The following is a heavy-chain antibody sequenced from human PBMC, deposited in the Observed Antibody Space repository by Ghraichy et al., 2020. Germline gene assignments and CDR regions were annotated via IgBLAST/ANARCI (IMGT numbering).Heavy chain of an antibody. Sequence: SVKVSCKASGGTFSSYAISWVRQAPGQGLEWMGGIIPIFGTANYAQKFQGRVTITADKSTSTAYMELSSLRSEDTAVYYCAREFSGYAGSDPWGQGTLVTVSS. CDR1: GGTFSSYA. D-gene: IGHD5-12*01. CDR2: IIPIFGTA. CDR3: AREFSGYAGSDP. V-gene: IGHV1-69*06. J-gene: IGHJ5*02.